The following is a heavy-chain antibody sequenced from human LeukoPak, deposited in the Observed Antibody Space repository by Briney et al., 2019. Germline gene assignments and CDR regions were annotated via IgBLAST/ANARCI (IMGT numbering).Heavy chain of an antibody. V-gene: IGHV1-18*01. CDR2: INTDNGNT. Sequence: ASVKVSCKASGYTLTTFGISWVRQAPGQGLEWMGWINTDNGNTNYAQSLRGRVTLTTDTSSNIAYMELRSLESDDTALYYCARDTSSASSWFRSDPFDIWGQGTMVTVSS. D-gene: IGHD6-13*01. J-gene: IGHJ3*02. CDR1: GYTLTTFG. CDR3: ARDTSSASSWFRSDPFDI.